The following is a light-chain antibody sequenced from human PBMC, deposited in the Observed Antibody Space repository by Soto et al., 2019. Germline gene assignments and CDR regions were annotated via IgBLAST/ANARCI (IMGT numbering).Light chain of an antibody. J-gene: IGKJ1*01. V-gene: IGKV3-20*01. CDR2: GAS. CDR1: QSVSSSY. CDR3: QQYGSSSWT. Sequence: IGLAQSPGTMSLSPGERATLSCRTSQSVSSSYLAWYQQKPGQAPRLLIYGASSRATGIPDRFSGSGSGKDFTLTISRLEPEDFAVYYCQQYGSSSWTFGQGTRWIS.